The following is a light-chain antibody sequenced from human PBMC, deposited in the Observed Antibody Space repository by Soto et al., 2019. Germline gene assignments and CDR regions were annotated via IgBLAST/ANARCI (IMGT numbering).Light chain of an antibody. CDR2: AAS. Sequence: IRMTQSAFSRSASTGARVTIPCLASQSISSYLNWYQQKPGKAPKLLIYAASSLQSGVPSRFSGSGSGTDFTLTISSLQPEDFATYYCQQSYSTPFTFGGGTKVDIK. J-gene: IGKJ4*01. V-gene: IGKV1-39*01. CDR1: QSISSY. CDR3: QQSYSTPFT.